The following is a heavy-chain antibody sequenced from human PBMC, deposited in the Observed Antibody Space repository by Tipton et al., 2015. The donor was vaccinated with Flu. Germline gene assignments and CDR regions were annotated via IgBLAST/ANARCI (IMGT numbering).Heavy chain of an antibody. Sequence: TLSLTCTVSGGSMRSYYWSWVRRPAGKGLEWIGRIYTSGTANYNPSLKSRVTMSIDTSKNQFSLKLSSVTAADTAVYYCASKVANWGVWEPLDYWGQGTLVTVFS. J-gene: IGHJ4*02. CDR2: IYTSGTA. V-gene: IGHV4-4*07. CDR1: GGSMRSYY. D-gene: IGHD7-27*01. CDR3: ASKVANWGVWEPLDY.